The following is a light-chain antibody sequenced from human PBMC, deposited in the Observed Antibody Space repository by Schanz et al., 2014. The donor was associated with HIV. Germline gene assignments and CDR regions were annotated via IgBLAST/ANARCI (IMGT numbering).Light chain of an antibody. V-gene: IGLV2-14*03. J-gene: IGLJ2*01. Sequence: QSALIQPASVSGSPGQSITISCTGTSSDIGAYNYVSWYQQHPGKAPKLMIYDVNIRPSGVSNRFSGSKSGNTASLTISGLQAEDEADYYCTSYTSSNTLGVFGGGTKVTVL. CDR3: TSYTSSNTLGV. CDR1: SSDIGAYNY. CDR2: DVN.